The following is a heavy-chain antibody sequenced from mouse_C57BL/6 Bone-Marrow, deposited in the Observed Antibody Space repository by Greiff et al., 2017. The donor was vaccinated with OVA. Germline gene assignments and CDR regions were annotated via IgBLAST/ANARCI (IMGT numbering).Heavy chain of an antibody. D-gene: IGHD2-3*01. CDR3: ARSDDGYYGFAY. CDR2: IDPSDSYT. V-gene: IGHV1-50*01. CDR1: GYTFTSYW. Sequence: QVQLRQPGAELVKPGASVKLSCKASGYTFTSYWMQWVKQRPGQGLEWIGEIDPSDSYTNYNQKFKGKATLTVDTSSSTAYMQLSSLTSEDSAVYYCARSDDGYYGFAYWGQGTLVTVSA. J-gene: IGHJ3*01.